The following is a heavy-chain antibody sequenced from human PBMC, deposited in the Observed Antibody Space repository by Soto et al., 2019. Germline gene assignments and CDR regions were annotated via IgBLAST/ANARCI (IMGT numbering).Heavy chain of an antibody. D-gene: IGHD2-2*02. CDR1: GFTFSDYA. CDR3: ANVPIWCSSTSCYTEGFDY. CDR2: ISAGGST. V-gene: IGHV3-23*01. Sequence: EVQLLDSGGGLVQPGGSLRLSCTASGFTFSDYAMSWVRQPPGKGLGWVSVISAGGSTYYADSVKGRFTVSRANSKNTLYVQMNSLRAEDTAVYYCANVPIWCSSTSCYTEGFDYWGQGTLVTVSS. J-gene: IGHJ4*02.